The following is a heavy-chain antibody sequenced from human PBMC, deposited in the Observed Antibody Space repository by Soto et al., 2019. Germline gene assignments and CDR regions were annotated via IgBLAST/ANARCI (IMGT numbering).Heavy chain of an antibody. CDR2: INPSGGST. CDR1: GYTFTRHY. J-gene: IGHJ6*03. V-gene: IGHV1-46*03. Sequence: GGSGKVSCQASGYTFTRHYMHWVRRAPGQGLEWMGIINPSGGSTSYAQKFQGRVTMTRDTSTSTVYMELSSLRSEDTAVYYCARDTPAATYYYYYMDVWGKGTTVTVSS. CDR3: ARDTPAATYYYYYMDV. D-gene: IGHD2-2*01.